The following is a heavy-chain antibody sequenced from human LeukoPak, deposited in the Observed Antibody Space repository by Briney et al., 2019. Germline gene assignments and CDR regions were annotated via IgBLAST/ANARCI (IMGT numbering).Heavy chain of an antibody. D-gene: IGHD3-22*01. CDR1: GGTFSSYA. J-gene: IGHJ4*02. V-gene: IGHV1-69*05. CDR2: IIPIFGTA. CDR3: ARDREVYYYDSSGYYGGGFDY. Sequence: SVKVSCKASGGTFSSYAISWVRQAPGQGLEWMGGIIPIFGTANSAQKFQGRVTITTDESTSTAYMELSSLRSEDTAVYYCARDREVYYYDSSGYYGGGFDYWGQGTLVTVSS.